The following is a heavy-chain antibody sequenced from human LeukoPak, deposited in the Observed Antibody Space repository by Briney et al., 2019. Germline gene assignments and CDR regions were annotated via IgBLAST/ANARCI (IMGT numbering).Heavy chain of an antibody. CDR3: AGREPNYYDSRGYFDY. J-gene: IGHJ4*02. CDR2: IYYSGST. Sequence: PSQTLSLTCTVSGGSISSGGHYWSWIRQHPGKGLECIGYIYYSGSTYYNPSLKSRATISVDTSKNQFSLKLSSVTAADTAVYHCAGREPNYYDSRGYFDYWGQGTLVTVSS. D-gene: IGHD3-22*01. V-gene: IGHV4-31*03. CDR1: GGSISSGGHY.